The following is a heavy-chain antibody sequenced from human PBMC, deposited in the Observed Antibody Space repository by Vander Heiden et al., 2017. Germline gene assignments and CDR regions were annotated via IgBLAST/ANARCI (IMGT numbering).Heavy chain of an antibody. CDR3: ASGYGAIDD. J-gene: IGHJ4*02. Sequence: QLQLQESGPRMVKPSETLSLTCTVSGGSISGSNHYWGWIRQAPGERLEWIGNFYHRGSTYYNSSLKSRVTISVDTSKNQFSLMLTSVTAADTAFYYCASGYGAIDDWGQGQSVTVSS. CDR1: GGSISGSNHY. V-gene: IGHV4-39*01. CDR2: FYHRGST. D-gene: IGHD4-17*01.